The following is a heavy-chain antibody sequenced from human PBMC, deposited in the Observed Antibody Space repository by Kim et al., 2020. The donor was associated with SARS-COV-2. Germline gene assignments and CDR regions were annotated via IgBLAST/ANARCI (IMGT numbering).Heavy chain of an antibody. CDR2: VSYSGTA. V-gene: IGHV4-59*01. CDR1: GDSISRYY. D-gene: IGHD3-22*01. Sequence: SETLSLTCIVSGDSISRYYWTWIRQFPGRQLEWIGYVSYSGTATYNPSLQSRVTISEDTSKRHFSLNLKSVTAADTAVYYCATSSSHYYDPCGESWFDP. CDR3: ATSSSHYYDPCGESWFDP. J-gene: IGHJ5*02.